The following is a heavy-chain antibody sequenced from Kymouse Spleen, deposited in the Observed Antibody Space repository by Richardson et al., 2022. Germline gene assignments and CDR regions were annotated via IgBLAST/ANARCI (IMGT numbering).Heavy chain of an antibody. D-gene: IGHD1-1*01. V-gene: IGHV3-30*18. CDR2: ISYDGSNK. CDR3: AKDVQLERLFDY. CDR1: GFTFSSYG. J-gene: IGHJ4*02. Sequence: QVQLVESGGGVVQPGRSLRLSCAASGFTFSSYGMHWVRQAPGKGLEWVAVISYDGSNKYYADSVKGRFTISRDNSKNTLYLQMNSLRAEDTAVYYCAKDVQLERLFDYWGQGTLVTVSS.